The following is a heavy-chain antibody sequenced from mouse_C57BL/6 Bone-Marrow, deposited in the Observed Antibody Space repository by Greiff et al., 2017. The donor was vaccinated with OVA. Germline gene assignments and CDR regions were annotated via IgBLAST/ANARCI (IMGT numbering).Heavy chain of an antibody. V-gene: IGHV1-7*01. CDR2: INPSSGYT. D-gene: IGHD2-4*01. J-gene: IGHJ3*01. Sequence: VQLQQSGAELAKPGASVKLSCKASGYTFTSYWMHWVKQRPGQGLEWIGYINPSSGYTKYNQKFKDTATLTADKSSSTAYMQLSSLTYEDSAVYYGAGYDYDVAYWGQGTLVTVSA. CDR1: GYTFTSYW. CDR3: AGYDYDVAY.